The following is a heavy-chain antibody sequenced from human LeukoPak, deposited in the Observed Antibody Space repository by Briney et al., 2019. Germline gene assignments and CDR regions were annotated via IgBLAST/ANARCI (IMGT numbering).Heavy chain of an antibody. D-gene: IGHD3-22*01. J-gene: IGHJ4*02. Sequence: ASVKVSCKASGYTFTSYGISWVRQAPGQGLEWMGWISAYNGNTNYAQKLQGRVTMTTDTSTSTAYMELRSLRSDDTAVYYCARDRSYYYGSSGCPPSDYWGQGTLVTVSS. CDR1: GYTFTSYG. CDR2: ISAYNGNT. CDR3: ARDRSYYYGSSGCPPSDY. V-gene: IGHV1-18*01.